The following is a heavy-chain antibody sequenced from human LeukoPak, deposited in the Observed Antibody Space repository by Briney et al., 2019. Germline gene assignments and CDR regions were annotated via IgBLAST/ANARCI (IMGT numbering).Heavy chain of an antibody. D-gene: IGHD1-26*01. V-gene: IGHV1-24*01. Sequence: ASVKVSCKVSGYTLTELSMHWVRQAPGKGLEWMGGFDPEDGETIYAQKFQGRVTMTEDTSTDTAYMELSSLRSEDTAVYYCAMNSGSYSYYYYYIDVWGKGTTVTVSS. CDR1: GYTLTELS. CDR2: FDPEDGET. CDR3: AMNSGSYSYYYYYIDV. J-gene: IGHJ6*03.